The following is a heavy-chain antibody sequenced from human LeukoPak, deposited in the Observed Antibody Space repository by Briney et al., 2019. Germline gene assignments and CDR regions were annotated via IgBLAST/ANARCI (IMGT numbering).Heavy chain of an antibody. CDR1: GFTFSNYA. Sequence: GGSLRLSCAASGFTFSNYAMRWVRQAPGKGLEWVSGISGNGGSTYYADSVKGRFTISRDNSKNTLYLQMNSLRAEDTAVYYCARSALLWFEENWFDPWGQGTLVTVSS. V-gene: IGHV3-23*01. J-gene: IGHJ5*02. CDR2: ISGNGGST. D-gene: IGHD3-10*01. CDR3: ARSALLWFEENWFDP.